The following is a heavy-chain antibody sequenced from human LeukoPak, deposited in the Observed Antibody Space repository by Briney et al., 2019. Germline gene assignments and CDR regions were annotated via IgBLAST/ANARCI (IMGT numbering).Heavy chain of an antibody. CDR3: ASTPGYYDSSGYYSFDY. CDR2: IYYSGST. J-gene: IGHJ4*02. Sequence: SETLSLTCTVSGGSISSYYWSWIRQPPGKGLEWIGYIYYSGSTNYNPSLKSRVTISVDTSKNQFSLKLSSVTAADTAVYYCASTPGYYDSSGYYSFDYWGQGTLVTVSS. D-gene: IGHD3-22*01. V-gene: IGHV4-59*01. CDR1: GGSISSYY.